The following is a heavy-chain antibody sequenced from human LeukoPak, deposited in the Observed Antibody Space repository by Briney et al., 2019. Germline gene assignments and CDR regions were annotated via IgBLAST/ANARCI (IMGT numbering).Heavy chain of an antibody. CDR2: IRSKTYGGAP. V-gene: IGHV3-49*04. Sequence: GGSLRLSCTASGFTFGDYALSWVRQAPGKGLQWVSFIRSKTYGGAPEYAASVKGRFTISRDDSKSIAYLQMDSLKTEDSAVYYCARARYYGSGSYYSDAFDIWGQGTMVTVSS. D-gene: IGHD3-10*01. CDR3: ARARYYGSGSYYSDAFDI. J-gene: IGHJ3*02. CDR1: GFTFGDYA.